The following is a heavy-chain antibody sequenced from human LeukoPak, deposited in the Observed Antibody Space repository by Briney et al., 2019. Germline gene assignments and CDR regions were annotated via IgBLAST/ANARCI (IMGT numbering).Heavy chain of an antibody. CDR3: AKDLSRAVAADWFDP. CDR1: GFTFSNYD. CDR2: ISDSGGST. D-gene: IGHD6-19*01. V-gene: IGHV3-23*01. J-gene: IGHJ5*02. Sequence: GGSLRLSCAASGFTFSNYDMSWVRQAPGKGLQWVSSISDSGGSTYYADSVKGRFTISRDNSKNTLYLQMTNLRAADTAVYYCAKDLSRAVAADWFDPWDQGSLVTVSS.